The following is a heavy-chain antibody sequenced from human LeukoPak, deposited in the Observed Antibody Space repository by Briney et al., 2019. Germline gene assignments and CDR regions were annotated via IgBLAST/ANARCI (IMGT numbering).Heavy chain of an antibody. V-gene: IGHV3-21*05. J-gene: IGHJ4*02. CDR2: IRSSTPSDI. D-gene: IGHD3-10*01. CDR1: GFTFSSYS. Sequence: GGSLRLSCAASGFTFSSYSMNWVRQAPGKGLEWVSYIRSSTPSDIFYADSVKGRFTISRDNAKNSLYLQMNSLRAEDTAVYYCARVVGYYGSGRYCFDSWGQGTLVTVSS. CDR3: ARVVGYYGSGRYCFDS.